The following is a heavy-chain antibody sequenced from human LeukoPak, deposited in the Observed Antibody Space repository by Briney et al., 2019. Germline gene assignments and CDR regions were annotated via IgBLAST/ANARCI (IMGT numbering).Heavy chain of an antibody. Sequence: PSETLSLTCAVYGGSFSGYYWSWIRQPPGRGLEWIGEINHSGSTNYNPSLKSRVTISVDTSKNQFSLKLTSVTAADTAVYYCARHRFLFDASGYRYFDSWGQGTLVTVSS. CDR2: INHSGST. D-gene: IGHD3-22*01. CDR1: GGSFSGYY. V-gene: IGHV4-34*01. J-gene: IGHJ4*02. CDR3: ARHRFLFDASGYRYFDS.